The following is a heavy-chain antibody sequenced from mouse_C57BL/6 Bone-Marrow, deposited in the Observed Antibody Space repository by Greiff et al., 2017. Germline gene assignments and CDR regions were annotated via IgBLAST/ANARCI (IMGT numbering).Heavy chain of an antibody. J-gene: IGHJ1*03. Sequence: QVQLQQSGAELARPGASVKLSCKASGYTFTSYGISWVKQRTGQGLEWIGEIYPRSGNTYYNEKFKGKATLTADKSSSTAYMELRSLTSVDSAVYVGARAVYYGSRDWYFDVWGTGTTVTVSS. D-gene: IGHD1-1*01. CDR2: IYPRSGNT. V-gene: IGHV1-81*01. CDR3: ARAVYYGSRDWYFDV. CDR1: GYTFTSYG.